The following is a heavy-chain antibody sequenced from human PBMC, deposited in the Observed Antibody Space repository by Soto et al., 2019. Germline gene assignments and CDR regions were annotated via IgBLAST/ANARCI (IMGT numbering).Heavy chain of an antibody. D-gene: IGHD1-1*01. J-gene: IGHJ4*02. V-gene: IGHV4-30-4*01. Sequence: QVQLQESGPRLVKPSQTLSLTCTVSGDSVSSGDDYWSWIRQPPGKGPEWTGHTYFSGNTQYNPSPRSRLTISLDTSKNQFSLKLNSVTAADTAVYYCPRAGMEAIPFDYWGQGTLVTVSS. CDR3: PRAGMEAIPFDY. CDR2: TYFSGNT. CDR1: GDSVSSGDDY.